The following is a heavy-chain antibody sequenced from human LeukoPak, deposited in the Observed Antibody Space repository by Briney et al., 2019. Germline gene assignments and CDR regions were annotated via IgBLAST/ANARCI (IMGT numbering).Heavy chain of an antibody. CDR2: INHSGST. D-gene: IGHD2/OR15-2a*01. CDR3: AGHHPRNTVDF. CDR1: GGSFSGYY. Sequence: KTSETLSLTCAVYGGSFSGYYWSWIRQPPGKGLEWIGEINHSGSTNYNPSLKSRVTISVDTSKNQFSPKLSSVTAADTAVYYCAGHHPRNTVDFWGQGTLVTVSS. V-gene: IGHV4-34*01. J-gene: IGHJ4*02.